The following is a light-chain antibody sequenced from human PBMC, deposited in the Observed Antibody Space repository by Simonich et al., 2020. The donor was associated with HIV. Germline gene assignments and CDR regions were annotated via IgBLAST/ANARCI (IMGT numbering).Light chain of an antibody. CDR1: QSVSSN. CDR2: GAS. Sequence: EIVMTQSPVTLSVSPGERATLSCRASQSVSSNLAWYQQKPGQAPRLLIYGASTRATGIPARFSGSGSGTEFTLTISSLQAEDVAVYYCQQYYSTPPTFGQGTKVEIK. V-gene: IGKV3-15*01. J-gene: IGKJ1*01. CDR3: QQYYSTPPT.